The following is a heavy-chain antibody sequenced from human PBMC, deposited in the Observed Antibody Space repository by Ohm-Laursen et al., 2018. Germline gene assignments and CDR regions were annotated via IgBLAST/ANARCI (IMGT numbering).Heavy chain of an antibody. CDR3: AREQFDYNVPLPRGGMDV. V-gene: IGHV3-48*01. CDR1: GFSFSTYS. D-gene: IGHD4/OR15-4a*01. CDR2: VSGRGYTK. J-gene: IGHJ6*02. Sequence: SLRLSCTASGFSFSTYSMNWIRQAPGKGLEWVSHVSGRGYTKYYGDSVKGRFTISRDNAENSLYLQMNSLRADDTAVYYCAREQFDYNVPLPRGGMDVWGQGTTVTVSS.